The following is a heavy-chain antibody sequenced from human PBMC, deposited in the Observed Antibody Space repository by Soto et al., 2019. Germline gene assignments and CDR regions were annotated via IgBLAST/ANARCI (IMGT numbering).Heavy chain of an antibody. V-gene: IGHV1-69*06. J-gene: IGHJ4*02. Sequence: QVQLVQSGTEVKKPGSSVKVSCKASGGSLSTNPISWVRQAPGQGLEWMGGTGSGTGPGNHAQKFQGRLTGTADKSTSTGYRELTNLSSEDTAVYYCARRDSGGFYRFFDSWGQGTLVTVSS. D-gene: IGHD2-15*01. CDR2: TGSGTGPG. CDR1: GGSLSTNP. CDR3: ARRDSGGFYRFFDS.